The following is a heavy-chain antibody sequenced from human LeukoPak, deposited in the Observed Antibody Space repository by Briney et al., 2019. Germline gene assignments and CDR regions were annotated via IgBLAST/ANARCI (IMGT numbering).Heavy chain of an antibody. D-gene: IGHD1-7*01. CDR3: ARRGTVTGTTAFDY. Sequence: GGSLRLSCAASGFTFSSYSMNWVRQAPGKGLEWVSSISSSGSYIYYADSVKGRFTISRDNAKNSLYLQMNSLRAEDTAVYYCARRGTVTGTTAFDYWGQGTLVTVSS. CDR1: GFTFSSYS. J-gene: IGHJ4*02. CDR2: ISSSGSYI. V-gene: IGHV3-21*01.